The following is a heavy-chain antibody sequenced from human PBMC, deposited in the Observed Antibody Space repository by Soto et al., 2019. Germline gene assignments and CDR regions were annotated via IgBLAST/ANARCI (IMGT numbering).Heavy chain of an antibody. CDR2: IYPTGKT. Sequence: SETLSLTCAVSGGSISSGGYSGSWIRQTPGKGLEWIGYIYPTGKTYYNPSLENRVTLSIDTSKNQFSLQLTSVTAADTAVYYCARAPPGPAPRWGVWGHGTTVTVSS. D-gene: IGHD3-16*01. V-gene: IGHV4-30-2*01. CDR1: GGSISSGGYS. CDR3: ARAPPGPAPRWGV. J-gene: IGHJ6*02.